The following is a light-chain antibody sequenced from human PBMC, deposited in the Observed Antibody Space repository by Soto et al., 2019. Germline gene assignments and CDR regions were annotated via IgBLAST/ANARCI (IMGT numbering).Light chain of an antibody. CDR2: LGS. CDR1: QSLLHSNGYNY. V-gene: IGKV2-28*01. Sequence: DIVMTQSPLSLPVTPGEPASISCRSSQSLLHSNGYNYLDWYLQKPGQSPQLLIYLGSNRASGVPDRFSGSGSGTDFTLKISRVEAEDVGVYYCMRSLQTRFPFGPGTKVDIK. J-gene: IGKJ3*01. CDR3: MRSLQTRFP.